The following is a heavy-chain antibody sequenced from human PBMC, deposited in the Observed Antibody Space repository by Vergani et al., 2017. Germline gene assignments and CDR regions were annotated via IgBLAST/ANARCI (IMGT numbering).Heavy chain of an antibody. CDR2: ISAYNGNT. J-gene: IGHJ6*02. CDR3: ARGGCSGSSCSSIYYYYYGMDV. CDR1: GYTFTSYG. Sequence: QVQLVQSGAEVKKPGSSVKVSCKASGYTFTSYGISWVRQAPGQGLEWMGWISAYNGNTNYAQKFQGRVTMTRDTSTSTVYMELSSLRSEDTAVYYCARGGCSGSSCSSIYYYYYGMDVWGQGTTVTVSS. D-gene: IGHD2-15*01. V-gene: IGHV1-18*01.